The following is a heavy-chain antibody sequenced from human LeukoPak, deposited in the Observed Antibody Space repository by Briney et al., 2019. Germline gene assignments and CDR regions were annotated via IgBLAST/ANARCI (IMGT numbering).Heavy chain of an antibody. CDR3: ARDKLVRGVIKQHPYYYYGMDV. D-gene: IGHD3-10*01. J-gene: IGHJ6*02. Sequence: SETLSLTCTVSGGSISSYYWSWIRQPAGKGLEWIGRIYTSGSTNYNPSLTSRVTMSVDTSKNQCSLKLSSVTAADTAVYYCARDKLVRGVIKQHPYYYYGMDVWGQGTTVTVSS. V-gene: IGHV4-4*07. CDR1: GGSISSYY. CDR2: IYTSGST.